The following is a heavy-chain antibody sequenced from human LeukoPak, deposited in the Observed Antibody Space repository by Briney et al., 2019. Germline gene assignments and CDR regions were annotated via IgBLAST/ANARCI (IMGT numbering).Heavy chain of an antibody. V-gene: IGHV3-23*01. Sequence: GGCLRLSCAASGFTFSDNAMSWVRQAPGKGLEWVSTSGISDGRYYADSVKGRFNISRDNSKNTVYLEINSLRAEDTAVYYCAKRIPYHMDVWGKGTTVTVSS. J-gene: IGHJ6*03. CDR2: SGISDGR. D-gene: IGHD2-15*01. CDR3: AKRIPYHMDV. CDR1: GFTFSDNA.